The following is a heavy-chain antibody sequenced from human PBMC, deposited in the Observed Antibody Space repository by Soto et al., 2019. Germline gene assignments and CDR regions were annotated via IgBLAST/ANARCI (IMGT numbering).Heavy chain of an antibody. J-gene: IGHJ3*02. V-gene: IGHV3-21*01. CDR3: ARYYDSSDAFDI. CDR2: ISSSSIYI. D-gene: IGHD3-22*01. CDR1: GFTFSSYI. Sequence: NPGGSLRLSCAASGFTFSSYIMNWVRQAPGKGLEWVSSISSSSIYIYYADSVKGRFTISRDNAKNSLYLQMNSLRAEDTAVYYCARYYDSSDAFDIWGQGTMITVSS.